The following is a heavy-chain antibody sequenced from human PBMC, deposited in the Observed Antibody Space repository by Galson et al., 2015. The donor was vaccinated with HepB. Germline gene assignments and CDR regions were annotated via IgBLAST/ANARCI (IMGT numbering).Heavy chain of an antibody. V-gene: IGHV3-30*18. CDR3: AKDGPNDVGGFDP. CDR2: VSYDGSNK. Sequence: SLRLSCAASGFTFSSYGMHWVRQAPGKGLEWVAVVSYDGSNKYYADSVKGRFTISRDNSKNTLYLQMNSLRAEDTAVYYCAKDGPNDVGGFDPWGQGTLVTVSS. J-gene: IGHJ5*02. D-gene: IGHD1-1*01. CDR1: GFTFSSYG.